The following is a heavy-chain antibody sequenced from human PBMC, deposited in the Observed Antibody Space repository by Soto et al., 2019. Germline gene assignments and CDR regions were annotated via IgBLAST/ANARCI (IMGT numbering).Heavy chain of an antibody. V-gene: IGHV1-46*01. CDR1: GYTFTSYY. CDR2: INPSGGST. CDR3: ARGGYSYGYGDGWGWFDP. Sequence: QVQLVQSGAEVKKPGASVKVSCKASGYTFTSYYMHWVRQAPGQGLEWMGIINPSGGSTSYAQKFQGRVTMTRDTSTSTVYMELSSLGSEDTAVYYCARGGYSYGYGDGWGWFDPWGQGTLVTVSS. D-gene: IGHD5-18*01. J-gene: IGHJ5*02.